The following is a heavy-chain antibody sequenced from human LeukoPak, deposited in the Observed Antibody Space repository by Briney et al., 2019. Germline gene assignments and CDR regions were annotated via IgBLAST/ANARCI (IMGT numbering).Heavy chain of an antibody. Sequence: GGSLKLSCAASGFTVSSNYMSWVRQAPGKGLEWVSVIYSGGSTYYADSVKGRFTISRDNSKNTLYLQMNSLRAEDTAVYYCARDFGSIEAFDIWGQGTMVTVSS. D-gene: IGHD1-26*01. CDR1: GFTVSSNY. V-gene: IGHV3-53*01. CDR3: ARDFGSIEAFDI. J-gene: IGHJ3*02. CDR2: IYSGGST.